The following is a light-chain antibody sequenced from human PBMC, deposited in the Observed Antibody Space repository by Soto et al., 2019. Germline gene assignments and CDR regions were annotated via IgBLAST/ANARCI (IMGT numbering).Light chain of an antibody. CDR3: QQTSAFPRT. CDR1: QSISSW. CDR2: DAS. V-gene: IGKV1-5*01. J-gene: IGKJ1*01. Sequence: DIQMTQSPSTLSASVGDRVTITCRASQSISSWLAWYQQKSGKAPKLLIYDASSLESGVPSRFSGSGSGTEFTLTISSLQPDDFATYYCQQTSAFPRTFGQGTKVDVK.